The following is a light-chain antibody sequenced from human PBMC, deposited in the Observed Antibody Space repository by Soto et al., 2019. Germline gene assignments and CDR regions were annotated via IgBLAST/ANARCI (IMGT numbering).Light chain of an antibody. Sequence: QSALTQPRSVSGSPGQSVTISCTGTGSDVGGYNYVAWYQQHPDKVPKLIIYEATKRPSGVPKRFSGSKSDNMASLTISGLQSEGEAEYFCSAYGGSDTLFVFGNGTKVAVL. J-gene: IGLJ1*01. CDR2: EAT. CDR3: SAYGGSDTLFV. CDR1: GSDVGGYNY. V-gene: IGLV2-11*01.